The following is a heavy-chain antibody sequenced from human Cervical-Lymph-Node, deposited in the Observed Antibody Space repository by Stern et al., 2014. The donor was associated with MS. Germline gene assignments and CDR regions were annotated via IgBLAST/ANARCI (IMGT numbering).Heavy chain of an antibody. D-gene: IGHD3-3*01. J-gene: IGHJ4*02. Sequence: QVQLVESGAEVKKPGASVTVSCKASGYTFTGYSMHWVRPAPGQGLELMGIINPGVRGTTYSQQFQGRITITSDTSTSTVYMELISLRSDDTAVYYCARGPNFWSGYQDYWGQGTLVTVSS. CDR2: INPGVRGT. V-gene: IGHV1-46*01. CDR1: GYTFTGYS. CDR3: ARGPNFWSGYQDY.